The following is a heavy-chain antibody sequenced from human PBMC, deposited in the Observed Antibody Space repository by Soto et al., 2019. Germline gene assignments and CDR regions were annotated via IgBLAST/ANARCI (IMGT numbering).Heavy chain of an antibody. CDR1: GVTFSSFA. Sequence: GGSLRLSCAASGVTFSSFAMSWVRQAPGKGLEWVSAISGSGGRTYYADSVKGRFTISRDNSKNTLYLQMNSLRAEDTAVYYCARECITIFGVVIHTYYGMDVWGQGTTVTVSS. J-gene: IGHJ6*02. CDR2: ISGSGGRT. CDR3: ARECITIFGVVIHTYYGMDV. D-gene: IGHD3-3*01. V-gene: IGHV3-23*01.